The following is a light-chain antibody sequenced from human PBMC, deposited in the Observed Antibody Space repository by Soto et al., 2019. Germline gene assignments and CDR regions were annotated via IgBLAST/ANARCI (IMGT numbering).Light chain of an antibody. CDR2: GAS. Sequence: EIVLTQSPGTLSLSPGERATLSCRASQSISSRYLVWYQQKPGQAPRLLIYGASRRATGIPDRFSGSGSGTDFTLTISRLEPEDFAAYYCQQYGSSPPYTFGQGTKLEIK. CDR1: QSISSRY. CDR3: QQYGSSPPYT. J-gene: IGKJ2*01. V-gene: IGKV3-20*01.